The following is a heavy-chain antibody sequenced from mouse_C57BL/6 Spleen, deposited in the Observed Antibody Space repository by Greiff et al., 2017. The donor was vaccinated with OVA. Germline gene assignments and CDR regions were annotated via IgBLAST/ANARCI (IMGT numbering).Heavy chain of an antibody. CDR3: ARSGYDDGGYFDV. D-gene: IGHD2-4*01. Sequence: QVQLQQPGAELVKPGASVKLSCKASGYTFTSYWMQWVKQRPGQGLEWIGEIDPSDSYTNYNQKFKGKATLTVDTSSSTAYMQLSSLTSEDSAVYYGARSGYDDGGYFDVWGTGTTVTVSS. J-gene: IGHJ1*03. CDR2: IDPSDSYT. V-gene: IGHV1-50*01. CDR1: GYTFTSYW.